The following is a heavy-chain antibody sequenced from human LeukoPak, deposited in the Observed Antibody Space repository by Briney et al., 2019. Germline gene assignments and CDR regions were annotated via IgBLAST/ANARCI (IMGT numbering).Heavy chain of an antibody. CDR2: ISSSGSTI. CDR1: GFTFSSYE. D-gene: IGHD6-13*01. CDR3: ARVGIAAALDI. V-gene: IGHV3-48*03. Sequence: GGSLRLSCAASGFTFSSYEMNWVRQAPGKGLEWVSYISSSGSTIYYADSVKGRFTISRDNAKNSLFLQMNSLRAEDTAVYYCARVGIAAALDIWGQGTMVTVSS. J-gene: IGHJ3*02.